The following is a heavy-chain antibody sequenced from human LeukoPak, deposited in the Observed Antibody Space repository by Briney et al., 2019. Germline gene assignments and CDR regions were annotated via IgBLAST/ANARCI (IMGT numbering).Heavy chain of an antibody. CDR1: GYTFTGYY. Sequence: ASVKVSCKASGYTFTGYYMHWVRQAPGQGLEWMGWINPNSGGTNYAQKFQGRVTMTRDTSISTAYMELSRLRSDDTAVYYCAREPLSIAARGDYWGQGTLVTVSS. CDR3: AREPLSIAARGDY. CDR2: INPNSGGT. V-gene: IGHV1-2*02. J-gene: IGHJ4*02. D-gene: IGHD6-6*01.